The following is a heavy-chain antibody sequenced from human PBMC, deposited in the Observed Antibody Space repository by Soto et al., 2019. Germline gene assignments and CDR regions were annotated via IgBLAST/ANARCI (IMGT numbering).Heavy chain of an antibody. CDR3: ARARDSSGFYFDY. D-gene: IGHD3-22*01. CDR1: RCSITRRDSY. J-gene: IGHJ4*02. CDR2: TFYSGST. V-gene: IGHV4-39*01. Sequence: SLTCPHNRCSITRRDSYWESSSQPPGRGLESIGVTFYSGSTPYNPSLKSRVSISVDTTKSQFSLKLSSMTAADTAVYYCARARDSSGFYFDYWGQGSLVTVSA.